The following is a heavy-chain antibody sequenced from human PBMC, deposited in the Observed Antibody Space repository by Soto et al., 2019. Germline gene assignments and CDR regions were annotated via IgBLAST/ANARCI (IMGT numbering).Heavy chain of an antibody. V-gene: IGHV4-30-2*01. J-gene: IGHJ4*02. CDR3: ARAGPIAAED. CDR2: IYHIGST. D-gene: IGHD6-13*01. Sequence: QLHLQESGSGLVKPSQTLSLTCAVSGGSSSRGGYCWSWIRQPPGKGLEGIGYIYHIGSTYYNPSLKSRVTISVDSSKNQFSLKLSSVTAADTAVYYCARAGPIAAEDCGQGTLVTVSS. CDR1: GGSSSRGGYC.